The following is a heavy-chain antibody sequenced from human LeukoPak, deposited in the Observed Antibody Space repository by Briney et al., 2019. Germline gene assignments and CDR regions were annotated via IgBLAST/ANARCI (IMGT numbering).Heavy chain of an antibody. CDR1: GDSVSSNSAA. V-gene: IGHV6-1*01. CDR2: TYYGSKWYN. CDR3: ARDPYSSGLTYFDY. D-gene: IGHD6-19*01. Sequence: SQTLSLTCAISGDSVSSNSAAWNWIRQSPSRGLEWLGRTYYGSKWYNDYAVSVKSRIAINPDTSNNQFSLQLNSVTPDDTAVYYCARDPYSSGLTYFDYWGQGTLVTVSS. J-gene: IGHJ4*02.